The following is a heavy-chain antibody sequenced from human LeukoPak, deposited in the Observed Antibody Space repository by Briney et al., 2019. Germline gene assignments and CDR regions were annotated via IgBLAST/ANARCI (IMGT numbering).Heavy chain of an antibody. CDR2: ISSSSGTI. D-gene: IGHD2-2*01. J-gene: IGHJ6*02. CDR3: ARVVPALYYYGMDV. CDR1: GFTFSSYS. V-gene: IGHV3-48*01. Sequence: GGSLRLSCAASGFTFSSYSMNWVRQAPGKGLEWVPYISSSSGTIYYADSVKGRFTISRDNAKNSLYLQMNSLRAEDTAVYYCARVVPALYYYGMDVWGQGTTVTVSS.